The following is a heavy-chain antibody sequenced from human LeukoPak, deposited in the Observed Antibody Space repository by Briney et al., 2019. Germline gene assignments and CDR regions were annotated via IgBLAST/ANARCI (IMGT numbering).Heavy chain of an antibody. V-gene: IGHV1-69*01. Sequence: SVKVSCKASGGTFSSYAIGWVRQAPGQGLEWMGGIIPIFGTANYAQKFQGRVTITADESTSTAYMELSSLRSEDTAVYYRARDNAVYYGSGSYWREVDYWGQGTLVTVSS. CDR3: ARDNAVYYGSGSYWREVDY. CDR2: IIPIFGTA. CDR1: GGTFSSYA. D-gene: IGHD3-10*01. J-gene: IGHJ4*02.